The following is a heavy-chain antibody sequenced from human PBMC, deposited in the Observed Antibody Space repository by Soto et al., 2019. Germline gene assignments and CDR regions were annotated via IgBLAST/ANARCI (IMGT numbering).Heavy chain of an antibody. Sequence: QVQLQQWGAGLLKPSETLSLTCAVYGGSFSGYYWSWIRQPPGKGLEWIGEINHSGSTNYNPSLKSRVTISVDTYKNQFSLKLSSVTAADTAVYYCASDDYYDSSGYYYAKVYWGQGTLVTVSS. J-gene: IGHJ4*02. CDR3: ASDDYYDSSGYYYAKVY. V-gene: IGHV4-34*01. CDR2: INHSGST. D-gene: IGHD3-22*01. CDR1: GGSFSGYY.